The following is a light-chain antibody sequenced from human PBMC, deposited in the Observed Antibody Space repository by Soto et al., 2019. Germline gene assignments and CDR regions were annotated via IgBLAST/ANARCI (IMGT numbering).Light chain of an antibody. CDR2: DVS. Sequence: QSVLTQPRSVSGSPGQSVTISCTGTSSDVGSCKDGSWYQHHPGKDPKLMIYDVSERPSGVPDRSSGSKSGNTASLTISGLQAEDEANYYCCAYADTFYVFGTGTKVTVL. CDR1: SSDVGSCKD. V-gene: IGLV2-11*01. CDR3: CAYADTFYV. J-gene: IGLJ1*01.